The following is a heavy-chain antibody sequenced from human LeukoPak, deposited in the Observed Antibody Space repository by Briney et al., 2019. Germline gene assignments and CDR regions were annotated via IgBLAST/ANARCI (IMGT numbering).Heavy chain of an antibody. CDR1: GGSISSSSYY. CDR2: IYYSGST. CDR3: ASPGELPFDY. Sequence: TSETLSLTCTVSGGSISSSSYYWGWIRQPPGTGLEWIGSIYYSGSTYYNPSLKSRVTISVDTSKNQFSLKLSSVTAADTAVYYCASPGELPFDYWGQGTLVTVSS. J-gene: IGHJ4*02. D-gene: IGHD1-26*01. V-gene: IGHV4-39*01.